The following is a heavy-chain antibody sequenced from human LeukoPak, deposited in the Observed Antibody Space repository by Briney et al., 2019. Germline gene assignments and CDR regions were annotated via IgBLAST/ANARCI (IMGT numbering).Heavy chain of an antibody. CDR2: INSDGSST. CDR3: ARGVTTATISPYGY. D-gene: IGHD5-24*01. Sequence: GGSLRLSCAASGFTFSSYWMHWVRQAPGKGLVWVSRINSDGSSTTYGDPVKGRFTISRDNAKNTLYLQMNSLRAEDTAVYYCARGVTTATISPYGYWGQGTLVTVSS. CDR1: GFTFSSYW. V-gene: IGHV3-74*01. J-gene: IGHJ4*02.